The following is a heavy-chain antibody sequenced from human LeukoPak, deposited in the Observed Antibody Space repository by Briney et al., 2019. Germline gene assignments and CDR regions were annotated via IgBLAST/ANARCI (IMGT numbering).Heavy chain of an antibody. CDR2: VYNSGTT. D-gene: IGHD1-1*01. Sequence: SETLSLTCTVSGGSMTGYHWTWSRQPPGEGLEYIGYVYNSGTTFYNPSLTSRVTISADASKKQFSLKLTSVTAADTAIYYCAGGAGGYRFDPWGLGTLVTVSS. V-gene: IGHV4-59*01. J-gene: IGHJ5*02. CDR1: GGSMTGYH. CDR3: AGGAGGYRFDP.